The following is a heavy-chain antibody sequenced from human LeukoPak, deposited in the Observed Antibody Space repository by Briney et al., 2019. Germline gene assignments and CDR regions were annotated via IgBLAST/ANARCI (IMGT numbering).Heavy chain of an antibody. CDR1: GFTFSNYP. CDR2: ISTDGGST. D-gene: IGHD3-16*01. Sequence: GGSLRLSCSASGFTFSNYPMYWVRQAPGKGLEYVAAISTDGGSTYYADSVKGRFTISRENSKNTLYLQMSSLRAEDTAVYYCVKDLRVGGDYWGQGTLVTVSS. V-gene: IGHV3-64D*06. J-gene: IGHJ4*02. CDR3: VKDLRVGGDY.